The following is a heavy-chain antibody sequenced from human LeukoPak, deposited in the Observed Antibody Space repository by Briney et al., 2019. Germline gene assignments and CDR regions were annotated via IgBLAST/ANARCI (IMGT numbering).Heavy chain of an antibody. V-gene: IGHV1-69*13. CDR3: AYAHQLLSILTR. D-gene: IGHD2-2*01. J-gene: IGHJ4*02. Sequence: ASVKVSCKASGGTFSSYAISWVRQAPGQGLEWMGGIIPIFGTANYAQKFQGRVTITVDESTSTAYMELSSLRSEDTAVYYCAYAHQLLSILTRWGQGTLVTVSS. CDR1: GGTFSSYA. CDR2: IIPIFGTA.